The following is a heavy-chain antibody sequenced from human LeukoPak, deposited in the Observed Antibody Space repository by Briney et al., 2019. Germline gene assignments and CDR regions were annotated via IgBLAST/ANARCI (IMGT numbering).Heavy chain of an antibody. CDR1: GFTFSGYS. Sequence: GGSLRLSCAASGFTFSGYSMNWVRQAPGKGLEWVSSISSSSRYIYYADSVKGRFTISRDNAKNSLYLQTNSLRAEDTAVYYCARVFYSRGMTTYFLDYWGQGTLVTVSS. CDR2: ISSSSRYI. J-gene: IGHJ4*02. D-gene: IGHD4-17*01. CDR3: ARVFYSRGMTTYFLDY. V-gene: IGHV3-21*01.